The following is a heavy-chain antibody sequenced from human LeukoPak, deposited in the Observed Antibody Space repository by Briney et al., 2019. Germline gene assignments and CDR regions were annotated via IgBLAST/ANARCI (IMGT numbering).Heavy chain of an antibody. CDR2: IHHRGTT. CDR3: ARVTYNGYQHFDY. CDR1: GGSISTNTYY. Sequence: SETLSLTCIVSGGSISTNTYYWGWIRLPPGKGLEWIGEIHHRGTTYYNLSLRSRVTISVDTSKNQFSLRLTSVTAADTAVYYCARVTYNGYQHFDYWGQGNLVTVS. J-gene: IGHJ4*02. V-gene: IGHV4-39*07. D-gene: IGHD3-10*01.